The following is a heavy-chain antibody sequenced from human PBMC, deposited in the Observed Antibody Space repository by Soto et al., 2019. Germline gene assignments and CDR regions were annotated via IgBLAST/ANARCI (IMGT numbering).Heavy chain of an antibody. CDR1: GGSFSGYY. CDR3: AREVRYYDSSGSSSRYNWFDP. CDR2: INHSGST. Sequence: SETLSLTCAVYGGSFSGYYWSWIRQPPGKGLEWIGEINHSGSTNYNPSLKSRVTISVDTSKNQFSLKLSSVTAADTAVYYCAREVRYYDSSGSSSRYNWFDPWGQGTLVTVSS. V-gene: IGHV4-34*01. J-gene: IGHJ5*02. D-gene: IGHD3-22*01.